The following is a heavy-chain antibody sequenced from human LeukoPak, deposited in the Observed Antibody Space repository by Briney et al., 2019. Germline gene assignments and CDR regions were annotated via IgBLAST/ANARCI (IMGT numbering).Heavy chain of an antibody. CDR3: AKGASCSYPHYFDY. J-gene: IGHJ4*02. CDR1: GFTFSSYG. V-gene: IGHV3-30*02. CDR2: RRYDGSNK. Sequence: GGSLRLSCAASGFTFSSYGMHWVRQAPGKGLEWVAFRRYDGSNKYYADSVKGRFTISRDNSKNTLYLQMTSLRAEDTAVYYCAKGASCSYPHYFDYWGQGTLVTVSS. D-gene: IGHD3-16*02.